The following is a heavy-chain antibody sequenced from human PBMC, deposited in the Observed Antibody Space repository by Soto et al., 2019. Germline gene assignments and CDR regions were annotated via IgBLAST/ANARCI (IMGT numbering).Heavy chain of an antibody. J-gene: IGHJ3*01. CDR2: INPEGSST. D-gene: IGHD2-15*01. Sequence: EVQLVESGGGLVQPGGSLRLSCVDSGFSFSSYWMHWVRQGPGKGLVWVARINPEGSSTNYADSAEGSFTTSRDNARNKLYLQMNSLRAEDTAVYYCARSTGGYYIDWGQGTMVTVSS. CDR1: GFSFSSYW. V-gene: IGHV3-74*01. CDR3: ARSTGGYYID.